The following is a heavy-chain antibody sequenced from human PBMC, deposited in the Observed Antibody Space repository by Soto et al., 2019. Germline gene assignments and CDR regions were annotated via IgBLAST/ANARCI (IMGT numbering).Heavy chain of an antibody. CDR3: AIDLGVILDY. D-gene: IGHD3-16*02. CDR1: GGSFSGYY. Sequence: ASETLSLTCAVYGGSFSGYYWSWIRQPPGKGLEWIGEINHSGSTNYNPSLKNRVTISVDTSKNQFSLKLSSVTAADTAVYYCAIDLGVILDYWGQGTLVTVSS. J-gene: IGHJ4*02. V-gene: IGHV4-34*01. CDR2: INHSGST.